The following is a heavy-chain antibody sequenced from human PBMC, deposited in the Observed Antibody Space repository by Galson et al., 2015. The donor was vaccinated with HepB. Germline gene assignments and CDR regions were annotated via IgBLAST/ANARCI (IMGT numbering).Heavy chain of an antibody. CDR1: GFTFSSYA. CDR3: ARDGIRYDSSGYYAGSDY. J-gene: IGHJ4*02. Sequence: SLRLSCAASGFTFSSYAMHWVRQAPGKGLEWVAVISYDGSNKYYADSVKGRFTISRDNSKNTLYLQMNSLRAEDTAVYYCARDGIRYDSSGYYAGSDYWGQGTLVTVSS. V-gene: IGHV3-30-3*01. CDR2: ISYDGSNK. D-gene: IGHD3-22*01.